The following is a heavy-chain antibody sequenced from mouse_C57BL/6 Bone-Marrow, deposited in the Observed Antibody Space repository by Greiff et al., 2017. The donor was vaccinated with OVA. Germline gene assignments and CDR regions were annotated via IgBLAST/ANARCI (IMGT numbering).Heavy chain of an antibody. CDR2: INPYNGGT. D-gene: IGHD2-4*01. CDR3: ARTDYDCLYFDV. V-gene: IGHV1-19*01. J-gene: IGHJ1*03. CDR1: GYTFTDYY. Sequence: SGPVLVKPGASVKMSCKASGYTFTDYYMNWVKQSHGKSLEWIGVINPYNGGTSYKQKFKGKATLTVDKSSSTAYMELNSLTSEDSAVYYCARTDYDCLYFDVWGTGTTVTVSS.